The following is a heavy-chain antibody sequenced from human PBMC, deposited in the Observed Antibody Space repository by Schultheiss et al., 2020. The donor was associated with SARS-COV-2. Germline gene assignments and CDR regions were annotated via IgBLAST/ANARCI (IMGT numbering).Heavy chain of an antibody. J-gene: IGHJ3*02. Sequence: SGPTLVKPTQTLTLTCTFSAFSLSTSGVVGVGWIRQPPGKALEWLALIYWDDDKYYSTSLKTRLTISKDTSKNQVVLTMTNMDPVDTATYYCARMCTGARSVDIWGQGTMVTVSS. CDR2: IYWDDDK. CDR1: AFSLSTSGVVG. D-gene: IGHD2-8*02. CDR3: ARMCTGARSVDI. V-gene: IGHV2-70*01.